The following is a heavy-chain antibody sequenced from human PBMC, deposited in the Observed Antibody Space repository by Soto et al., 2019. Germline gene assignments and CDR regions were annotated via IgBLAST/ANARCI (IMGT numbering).Heavy chain of an antibody. V-gene: IGHV3-23*01. D-gene: IGHD4-17*01. CDR2: ISGSGGST. CDR1: GFTFSSYA. J-gene: IGHJ2*01. CDR3: AKDRDGDYELYFDL. Sequence: GGSLRLSCAASGFTFSSYAMSWVRQAPGKGLEWVSAISGSGGSTYYADPVKGRFTISRDNSKNTLYLQMNSLRAEDTAVYYCAKDRDGDYELYFDLWGRGTLVTVSS.